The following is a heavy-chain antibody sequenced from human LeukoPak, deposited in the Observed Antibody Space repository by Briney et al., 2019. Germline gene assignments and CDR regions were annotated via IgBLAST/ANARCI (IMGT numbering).Heavy chain of an antibody. Sequence: AAVKVSCKASGYTFTGYYIHWVRQAPGEGLEWMGWINPNSGGTNYAQKFQGRVTMTRETSISTAYMELSGLRYDDTAVYYCATTQYYYGSTGSYYDYWGQGTLATVSS. CDR1: GYTFTGYY. V-gene: IGHV1-2*02. CDR3: ATTQYYYGSTGSYYDY. J-gene: IGHJ4*02. D-gene: IGHD3-10*01. CDR2: INPNSGGT.